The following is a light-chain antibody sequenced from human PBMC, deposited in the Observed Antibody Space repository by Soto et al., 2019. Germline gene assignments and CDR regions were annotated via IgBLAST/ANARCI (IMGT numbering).Light chain of an antibody. Sequence: QSALAQPTSVSGSPGQSIAISCTGTSSDVGGYNYVSWHQQHPGKAPKVLISVVSNRPSGVSNRFSGSKSGNTASLTISGLQAEDEADYYCCSFTSSNTHVFGAGTKVTVL. CDR3: CSFTSSNTHV. CDR2: VVS. CDR1: SSDVGGYNY. V-gene: IGLV2-14*01. J-gene: IGLJ1*01.